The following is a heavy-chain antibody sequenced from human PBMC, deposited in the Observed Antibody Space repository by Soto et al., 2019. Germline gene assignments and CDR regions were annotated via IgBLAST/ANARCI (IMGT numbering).Heavy chain of an antibody. CDR3: ASGGPKHELVGATIAAFDI. CDR1: GGSFSGYY. D-gene: IGHD1-26*01. Sequence: SETLSLTCAVYGGSFSGYYWSWIRQPPGKGLGWIGEINHSGSTNYNPSLKSRVTISVDTSKNQFSLKLSSVTAADTAVYYCASGGPKHELVGATIAAFDIWGQGTMVTVSS. V-gene: IGHV4-34*01. CDR2: INHSGST. J-gene: IGHJ3*02.